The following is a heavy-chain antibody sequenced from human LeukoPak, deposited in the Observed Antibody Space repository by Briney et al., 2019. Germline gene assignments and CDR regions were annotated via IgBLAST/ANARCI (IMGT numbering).Heavy chain of an antibody. CDR1: GYSISSGYY. CDR3: ARVTTNYFDP. J-gene: IGHJ5*02. V-gene: IGHV4-38-2*01. CDR2: IYHSGST. Sequence: SETLSLTCGVSGYSISSGYYWGWIRQPSGKGLEWIGNIYHSGSTYYNASLKSRLTISVDTSKNQFSLKLSSVTAADTAIYFCARVTTNYFDPWGQGTLVTVSS. D-gene: IGHD4-11*01.